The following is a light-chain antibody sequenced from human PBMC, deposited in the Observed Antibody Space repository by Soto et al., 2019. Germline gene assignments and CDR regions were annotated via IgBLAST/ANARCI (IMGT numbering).Light chain of an antibody. Sequence: QSALTQPPSASGSAGHSVTIPCTGTGIDDYDYNFVSWYQHHPGKVPKLIIFEVNKRPSGVPDRFSGSKSGTTASLTVSGLQADDEADYYCSSYAGNNNFVVFGGGTQLTVL. CDR3: SSYAGNNNFVV. V-gene: IGLV2-8*01. J-gene: IGLJ2*01. CDR2: EVN. CDR1: GIDDYDYNF.